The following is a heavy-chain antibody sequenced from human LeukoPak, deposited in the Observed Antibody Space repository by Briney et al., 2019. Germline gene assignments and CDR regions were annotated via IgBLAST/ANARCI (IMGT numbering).Heavy chain of an antibody. CDR2: IWYDGSNK. CDR1: GFTFSSYG. D-gene: IGHD2-8*01. Sequence: GGSLRLSCAASGFTFSSYGMHWVRQAPGKGLEWVAVIWYDGSNKYYADSVKGRFTISRDNSKNTLYLQMNSLRAEDTAVYYCAKTGDNDDGDYFDYWGQGTLVTVSS. V-gene: IGHV3-30*02. J-gene: IGHJ4*02. CDR3: AKTGDNDDGDYFDY.